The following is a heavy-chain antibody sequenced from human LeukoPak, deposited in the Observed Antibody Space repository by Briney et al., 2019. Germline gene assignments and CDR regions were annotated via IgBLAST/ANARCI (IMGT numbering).Heavy chain of an antibody. Sequence: GGSLRLSCTASGFTFGDYAMSWFRQAPGKGLEWVGFIRSKGYGGTTEYAASVKGRFTISRDDSKSIAYLQMKSLKTEDTAVYYCTRAPNLLWFGELLPPDYWGQGTLVTVSS. J-gene: IGHJ4*02. V-gene: IGHV3-49*03. D-gene: IGHD3-10*01. CDR3: TRAPNLLWFGELLPPDY. CDR1: GFTFGDYA. CDR2: IRSKGYGGTT.